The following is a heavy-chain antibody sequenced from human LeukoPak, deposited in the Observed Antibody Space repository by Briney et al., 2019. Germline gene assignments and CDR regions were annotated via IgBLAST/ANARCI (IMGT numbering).Heavy chain of an antibody. Sequence: GGSLRLSCAASGFTFSSYAMSWVRQAPGKGLEWVSSISSSGRNTYYSDSVKGRFTISRDNSENTLYLQMSSLRAEDTAVYYCAKRDRPCSGDCSAPYYFEYWGQGTLVTVSS. J-gene: IGHJ4*02. CDR1: GFTFSSYA. V-gene: IGHV3-23*01. CDR2: ISSSGRNT. D-gene: IGHD2-21*02. CDR3: AKRDRPCSGDCSAPYYFEY.